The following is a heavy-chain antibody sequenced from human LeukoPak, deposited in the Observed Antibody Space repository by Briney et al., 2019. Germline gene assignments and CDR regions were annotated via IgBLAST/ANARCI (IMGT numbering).Heavy chain of an antibody. CDR2: ISGSGGST. CDR3: AKDESGEDAFDI. V-gene: IGHV3-23*01. Sequence: GGSLRLSCAASGFTFSSYAMSWVRQAPGKGLEWVSAISGSGGSTYYAHSVKGRFTISRDNSKNPLYLQMNSLRAEDTAVYYCAKDESGEDAFDIWGQGTMVTVSS. CDR1: GFTFSSYA. J-gene: IGHJ3*02. D-gene: IGHD3-10*01.